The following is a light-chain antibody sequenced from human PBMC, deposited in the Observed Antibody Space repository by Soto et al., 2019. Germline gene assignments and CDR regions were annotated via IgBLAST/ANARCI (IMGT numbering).Light chain of an antibody. CDR3: QQYSNYWM. CDR2: KAS. Sequence: DIPMTQSPSTLSASVGDRVTITCRASQSISNRLAWYQQKPGKAPKLLIYKASSLESGVPSRFSGSGSGTDFTLTISSLQPDDFATYYCQQYSNYWMFGQGTKVEIK. CDR1: QSISNR. V-gene: IGKV1-5*03. J-gene: IGKJ1*01.